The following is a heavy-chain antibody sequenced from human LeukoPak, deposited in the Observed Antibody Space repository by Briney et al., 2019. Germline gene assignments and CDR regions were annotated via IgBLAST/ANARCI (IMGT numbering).Heavy chain of an antibody. CDR3: ARGYSNYEWH. CDR1: GGSFSGYY. Sequence: SETLSLTCAVCGGSFSGYYWSWIRQPPGKGLEWIGEINHSGSTNYNPSLKSRVTISVDTSKNQFSLKLSSVTAADTAVYYCARGYSNYEWHWGQGTLVTVSS. V-gene: IGHV4-34*01. CDR2: INHSGST. J-gene: IGHJ4*02. D-gene: IGHD4-11*01.